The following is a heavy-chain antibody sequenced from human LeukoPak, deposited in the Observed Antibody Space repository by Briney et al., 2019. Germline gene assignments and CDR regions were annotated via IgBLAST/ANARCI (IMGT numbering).Heavy chain of an antibody. J-gene: IGHJ4*02. CDR1: GYTFTGYY. D-gene: IGHD5-18*01. CDR2: INPNTGGT. CDR3: ARTGGPSYTYYFDY. Sequence: ASVKVSCKASGYTFTGYYMHWVRQAPGQGLEWMGWINPNTGGTNYAQKFQGRVTMTRDTSISTAYMELSRLRSDDTAMFYCARTGGPSYTYYFDYWGQGTLVTVSS. V-gene: IGHV1-2*02.